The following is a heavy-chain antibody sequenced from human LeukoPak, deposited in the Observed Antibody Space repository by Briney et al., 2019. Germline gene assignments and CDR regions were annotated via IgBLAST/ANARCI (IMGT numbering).Heavy chain of an antibody. CDR2: IYYSGST. CDR3: ARESSGWYGFVDY. V-gene: IGHV4-59*01. J-gene: IGHJ4*02. D-gene: IGHD6-19*01. CDR1: GGSISSYY. Sequence: SETLSLTCTVSGGSISSYYWSWIRQPPGKGLEWIGYIYYSGSTNYNPSLKSRVTISVDTSKNQFSLKLSSVTAADTAVYYCARESSGWYGFVDYWGQGTLVTVSS.